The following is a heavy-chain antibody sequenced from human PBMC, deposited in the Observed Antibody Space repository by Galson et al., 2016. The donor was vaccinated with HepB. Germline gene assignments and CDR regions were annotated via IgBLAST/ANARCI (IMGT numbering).Heavy chain of an antibody. V-gene: IGHV3-53*01. J-gene: IGHJ6*03. Sequence: SLRLSCAPSGFSVSNNYMNWVRQATGKGLEWVSVIYSGDYTYYADSVKGRFTISRDISKNTLYLQMNRLRAEDTAVYYCARDLVVTRNYYYYHYMDVWGKGTTVTVSS. CDR3: ARDLVVTRNYYYYHYMDV. CDR1: GFSVSNNY. CDR2: IYSGDYT. D-gene: IGHD3-22*01.